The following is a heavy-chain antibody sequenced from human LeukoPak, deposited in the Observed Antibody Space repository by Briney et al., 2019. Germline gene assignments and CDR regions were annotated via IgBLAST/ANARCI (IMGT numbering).Heavy chain of an antibody. CDR1: GFSLSSYA. D-gene: IGHD2-2*01. CDR3: AKGHCSSTSCYYMDV. V-gene: IGHV3-23*01. CDR2: ISGSGGST. J-gene: IGHJ6*03. Sequence: GGXLRLSCAASGFSLSSYALTWVRQAPGKGLEWVSAISGSGGSTYYADSVKGRFTISRDDSKSTLYLQMNSLSAEDTAVYYCAKGHCSSTSCYYMDVWGKGTTVTVSS.